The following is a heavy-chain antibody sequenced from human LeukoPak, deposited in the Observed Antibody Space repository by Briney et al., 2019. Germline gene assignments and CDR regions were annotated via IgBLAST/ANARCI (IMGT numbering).Heavy chain of an antibody. D-gene: IGHD6-13*01. V-gene: IGHV4-34*01. CDR3: ARGRSSSSYYYYYYMDV. CDR1: GGSFSGYY. Sequence: PSETLSLACAVYGGSFSGYYWSWIRQPPGKGLEWIGEINHSGSTNYNPSLKSRVTISVDTSKNQFSLKLSSVTAADTAVYYCARGRSSSSYYYYYYMDVWGKGTTVTVSS. J-gene: IGHJ6*03. CDR2: INHSGST.